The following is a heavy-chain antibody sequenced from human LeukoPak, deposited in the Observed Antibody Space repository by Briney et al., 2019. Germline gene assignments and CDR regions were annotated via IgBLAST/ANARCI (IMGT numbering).Heavy chain of an antibody. CDR2: IFPIFGIA. CDR3: ARVVVPAAISSYYYYMDV. V-gene: IGHV1-69*05. Sequence: AASVKVSCKASGGTFSSYAISWVRQAPGQGGEWMGGIFPIFGIANYAQNFQGRVTITTDESTSTAYMELSSLRTEDTAVYYCARVVVPAAISSYYYYMDVWGKGTTVTVSS. J-gene: IGHJ6*03. CDR1: GGTFSSYA. D-gene: IGHD2-2*02.